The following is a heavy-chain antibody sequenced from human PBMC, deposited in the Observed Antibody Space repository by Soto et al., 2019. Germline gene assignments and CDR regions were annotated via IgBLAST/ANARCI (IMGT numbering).Heavy chain of an antibody. CDR1: GGSISSSSYY. V-gene: IGHV4-39*01. CDR3: ASPSWHAEYFQH. D-gene: IGHD2-2*01. CDR2: IYYSGST. J-gene: IGHJ1*01. Sequence: PSETLSLTCTVSGGSISSSSYYWGWIRQPPGKGLEWIGSIYYSGSTYYNPSLKSRVTISVDTSKNQFSLKLSSVTAADTAVYYCASPSWHAEYFQHWGQGTLVTVSS.